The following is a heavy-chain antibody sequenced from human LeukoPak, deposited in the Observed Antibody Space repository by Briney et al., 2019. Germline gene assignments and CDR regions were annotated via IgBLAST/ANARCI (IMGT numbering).Heavy chain of an antibody. Sequence: SETLSLTCTVSGGSISSSTYYWGWIRQPPGKGLEWIGSVHSTGTTYYKPSLESRVTMSVDTSENQFSLKLSSVTVADTALYYCASRPGGSTWYGVFDYWSRGTLVTVSS. V-gene: IGHV4-39*07. CDR2: VHSTGTT. J-gene: IGHJ4*02. CDR1: GGSISSSTYY. D-gene: IGHD6-13*01. CDR3: ASRPGGSTWYGVFDY.